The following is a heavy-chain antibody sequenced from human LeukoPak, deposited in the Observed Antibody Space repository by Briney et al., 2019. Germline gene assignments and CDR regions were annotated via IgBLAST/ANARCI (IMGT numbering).Heavy chain of an antibody. J-gene: IGHJ4*02. Sequence: EASVKVSCKASGYTFTGYYMRWVRQAPGQGLEWMGWINPNSGGTNYAQKLQGRVTMTRDTSISTAYMELSRLRSDATAVYYCARVPSSSSRGFDYWGQGTLVTVSS. D-gene: IGHD6-6*01. CDR3: ARVPSSSSRGFDY. V-gene: IGHV1-2*02. CDR1: GYTFTGYY. CDR2: INPNSGGT.